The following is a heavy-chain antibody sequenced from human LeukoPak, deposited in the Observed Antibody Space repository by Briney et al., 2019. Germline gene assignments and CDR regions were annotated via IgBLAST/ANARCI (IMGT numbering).Heavy chain of an antibody. CDR3: ARGLTGDMVDFDY. Sequence: SETLSLTCAVYGGSFSGYSWSWIRQPPGKGLEWIGYIYHSGSTYYNPSLKSRVTISVDRSKNQFSLKLSSVTAADTAVYYCARGLTGDMVDFDYWGQGTLVTVSS. D-gene: IGHD7-27*01. CDR2: IYHSGST. V-gene: IGHV4-34*01. J-gene: IGHJ4*02. CDR1: GGSFSGYS.